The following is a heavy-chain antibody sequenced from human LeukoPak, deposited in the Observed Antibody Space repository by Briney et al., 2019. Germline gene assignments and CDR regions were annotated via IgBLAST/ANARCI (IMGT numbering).Heavy chain of an antibody. Sequence: PGGSLRLSCAASGFIFSNYWMTWVRQAPGKGLEGVANIKEDGSEKYYLDSVSGRFTISIENAKNSLYLQMNSLRAEDTAVYYCVKVSIAVAGSDYWGQGTLVTVSS. CDR1: GFIFSNYW. J-gene: IGHJ4*02. CDR2: IKEDGSEK. V-gene: IGHV3-7*01. CDR3: VKVSIAVAGSDY. D-gene: IGHD6-13*01.